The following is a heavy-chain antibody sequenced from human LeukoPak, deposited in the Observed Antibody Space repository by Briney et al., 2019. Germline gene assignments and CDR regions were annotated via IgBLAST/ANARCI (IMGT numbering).Heavy chain of an antibody. D-gene: IGHD6-13*01. CDR1: GGSISSSSYC. V-gene: IGHV4-39*07. CDR2: IYYSGST. J-gene: IGHJ4*02. CDR3: ARELRIAAAGTVE. Sequence: SETLSLTCTVSGGSISSSSYCWGWIRQPPGKGLEWIGSIYYSGSTYYNPSLRSRVTISVDTSKNQFSLKLSSVTAADTAVYYCARELRIAAAGTVEWGQGTLVTVSS.